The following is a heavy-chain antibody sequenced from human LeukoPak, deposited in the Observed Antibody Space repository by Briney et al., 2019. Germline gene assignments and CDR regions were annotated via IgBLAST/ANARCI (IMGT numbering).Heavy chain of an antibody. V-gene: IGHV3-64D*06. D-gene: IGHD4-17*01. CDR2: ISSNGAST. CDR3: VKDLTLTTVTRLGAFDI. CDR1: GFTFSSYA. Sequence: GGSLRLSCSASGFTFSSYAMHWVRQAPGKGLEYVSAISSNGASTYYADSVKGRFTISRDNSKNTLYLQMSSLRAEDTAVYYCVKDLTLTTVTRLGAFDIWGQGTMVTVSS. J-gene: IGHJ3*02.